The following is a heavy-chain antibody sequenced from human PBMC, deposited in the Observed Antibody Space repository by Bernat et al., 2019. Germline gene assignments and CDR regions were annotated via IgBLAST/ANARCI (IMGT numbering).Heavy chain of an antibody. CDR1: GFTFSSYA. CDR2: IGTAGDT. V-gene: IGHV3-13*01. D-gene: IGHD3-10*01. J-gene: IGHJ4*02. CDR3: ARGGSGAFDY. Sequence: VQLVESGGGVVQPGRSLRLSCAASGFTFSSYAMHWVRQATGKGLEWVSAIGTAGDTYYPGSVKGRFTISRENAKNSLYLQMNSLRAGDTAVYYCARGGSGAFDYWGQGTLVTVSS.